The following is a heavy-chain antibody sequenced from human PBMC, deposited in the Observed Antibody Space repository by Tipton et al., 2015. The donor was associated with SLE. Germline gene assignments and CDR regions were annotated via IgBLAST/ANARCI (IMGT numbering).Heavy chain of an antibody. D-gene: IGHD3-3*01. CDR2: IYIGGNT. V-gene: IGHV4-61*02. CDR3: ARDLAWSGFFDL. Sequence: TLSLTCTVSGGSISSSSYYWSWIRQPAGKGLEWIGRIYIGGNTNYNPSLKSRVTLSVDTSKNQFSLKLSSVTAADTAVYYCARDLAWSGFFDLWGRGTLGTVSS. CDR1: GGSISSSSYY. J-gene: IGHJ2*01.